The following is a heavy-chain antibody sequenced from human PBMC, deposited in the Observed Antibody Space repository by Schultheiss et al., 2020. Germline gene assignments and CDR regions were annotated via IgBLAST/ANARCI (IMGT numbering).Heavy chain of an antibody. CDR2: ISSSSSYI. CDR3: ARAGRSGWFGFDY. D-gene: IGHD6-19*01. V-gene: IGHV3-11*05. Sequence: GGSLRLSCAASGFTFSDYYMSWIRQAPGKGLEWVSYISSSSSYIYYADSVKGRFTISRDNSKNTLYLQMNSLRAEDTAVYYCARAGRSGWFGFDYWGQGTLVTVSS. CDR1: GFTFSDYY. J-gene: IGHJ4*02.